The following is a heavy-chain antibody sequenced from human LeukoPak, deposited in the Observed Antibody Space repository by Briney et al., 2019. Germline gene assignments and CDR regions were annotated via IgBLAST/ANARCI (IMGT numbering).Heavy chain of an antibody. D-gene: IGHD3-10*01. V-gene: IGHV4-30-2*05. CDR2: IYHTGST. CDR3: ARVLRGVETYYFDY. J-gene: IGHJ4*02. Sequence: PSETLSLTCAVSGGSISSGGSSWSWIRQPPGKGLEWIGYIYHTGSTYYNPSLKSRVTISVDTSKSQFSLKLSSVTAADTAVYYCARVLRGVETYYFDYWGQGTLVTVSS. CDR1: GGSISSGGSS.